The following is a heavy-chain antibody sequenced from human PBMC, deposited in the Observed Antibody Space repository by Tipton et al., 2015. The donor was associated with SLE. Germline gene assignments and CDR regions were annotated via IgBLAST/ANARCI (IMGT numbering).Heavy chain of an antibody. CDR3: ARDPKY. J-gene: IGHJ4*02. Sequence: TLSLTCTVSGGSISSSSFYWGWIRQPPGKGLEWIGSFYYGKSTFYNPSLKSRVTISLDKSNNHFSLRLSSLTAADTAVYYCARDPKYWGQGTLVTVSS. V-gene: IGHV4-39*07. CDR2: FYYGKST. CDR1: GGSISSSSFY.